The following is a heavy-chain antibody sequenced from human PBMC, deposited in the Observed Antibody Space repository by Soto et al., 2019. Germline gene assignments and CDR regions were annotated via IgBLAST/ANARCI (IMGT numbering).Heavy chain of an antibody. CDR2: IIPIFGTA. CDR3: ARDQGPLDY. J-gene: IGHJ4*02. CDR1: GGTFSIYA. V-gene: IGHV1-69*13. Sequence: SVKVSCKASGGTFSIYAISWVGQAPVQWREWMGGIIPIFGTANYAQKFQGRVTITADESTSTAYMELSSLRSEDTAVYYCARDQGPLDYWGQGTLVTVSS.